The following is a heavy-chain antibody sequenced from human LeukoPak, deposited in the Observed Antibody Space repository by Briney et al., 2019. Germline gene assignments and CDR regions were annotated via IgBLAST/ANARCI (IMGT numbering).Heavy chain of an antibody. CDR1: GYTFTGYY. CDR3: ARARGDIVVVPAAIWFDP. J-gene: IGHJ5*02. CDR2: IKPNNGGT. V-gene: IGHV1-2*02. D-gene: IGHD2-2*01. Sequence: ASVKVSCKASGYTFTGYYMHWVRHAPGQGLEWMGWIKPNNGGTNYAQKLQGRVTMTRDTSISTAYMELSRLRSDDTAVYYCARARGDIVVVPAAIWFDPWGQGTLVTVSS.